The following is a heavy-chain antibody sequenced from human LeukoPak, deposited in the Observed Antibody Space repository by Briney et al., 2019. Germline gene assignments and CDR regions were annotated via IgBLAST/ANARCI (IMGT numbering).Heavy chain of an antibody. Sequence: ASVKVSCKASGYTFTSYDINWVRQATGQGLEWMGWMNPNSGNTGYAQKFQGRVTMTRNTSISTAYMELSRLRSDDTAVYYCARDRSGGFEYYFDYWGQGTLVTVSS. CDR3: ARDRSGGFEYYFDY. CDR1: GYTFTSYD. J-gene: IGHJ4*02. CDR2: MNPNSGNT. V-gene: IGHV1-8*01. D-gene: IGHD3-10*01.